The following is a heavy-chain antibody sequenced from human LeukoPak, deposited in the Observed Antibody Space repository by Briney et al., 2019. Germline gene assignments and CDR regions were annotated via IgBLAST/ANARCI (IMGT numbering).Heavy chain of an antibody. D-gene: IGHD3-22*01. CDR3: ARARYYYDSSVSK. Sequence: SETLSLTRAVYGESLSGYYWSWIRQPPGKGLEGIGEINHSGRTNYNPSLKSRVNISVDTSKNQFSLKLSSVTAADTAVYYCARARYYYDSSVSKWGQGTLVTVS. J-gene: IGHJ4*02. CDR2: INHSGRT. V-gene: IGHV4-34*01. CDR1: GESLSGYY.